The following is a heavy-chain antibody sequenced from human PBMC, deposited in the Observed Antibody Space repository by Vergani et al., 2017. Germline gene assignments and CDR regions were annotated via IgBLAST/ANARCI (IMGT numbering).Heavy chain of an antibody. CDR3: AKXLGTSSGGGWFDP. D-gene: IGHD6-6*01. CDR2: ISWNSNSI. CDR1: GFTSAGYA. V-gene: IGHV3-9*02. Sequence: EVQLEESGGGLVLPGRSLGLSCVASGFTSAGYAMHWVRQAPGKGLEWVSGISWNSNSIGYADSVKGRFTISGDNAKNSLYLQMSSLRAEDTALYYCAKXLGTSSGGGWFDPWGQGTLVTVSS. J-gene: IGHJ5*02.